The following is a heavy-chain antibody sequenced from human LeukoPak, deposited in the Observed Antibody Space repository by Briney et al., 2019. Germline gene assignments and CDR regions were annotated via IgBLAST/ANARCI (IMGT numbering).Heavy chain of an antibody. CDR1: GYSISSGYY. Sequence: SETLSLNCTVSGYSISSGYYWGWIRQPPGKGLEWIGYIYYSGSTNYKSSLNSRVTISVDTSKNQFSLKLSSVTAADTAVYYCARTTEGGYSYGYFYYYYMDVWGKGTTVTISS. D-gene: IGHD5-18*01. V-gene: IGHV4-61*01. CDR2: IYYSGST. CDR3: ARTTEGGYSYGYFYYYYMDV. J-gene: IGHJ6*03.